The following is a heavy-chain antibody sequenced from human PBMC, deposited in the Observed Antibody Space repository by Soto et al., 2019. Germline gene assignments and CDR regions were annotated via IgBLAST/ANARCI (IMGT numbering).Heavy chain of an antibody. D-gene: IGHD3-10*01. CDR1: GFTFSSYG. CDR2: ICYDGSNK. J-gene: IGHJ3*02. Sequence: QVQLVESGGGVVQPGRSLRLSCAASGFTFSSYGMHWVRQAPGKGLEWVAVICYDGSNKYYADSVKGRFTISRDNSKNTLYLQMNSLRSEDTDVYYCARDEITMVRGVIINVGAFDICGQGTMVTVSS. CDR3: ARDEITMVRGVIINVGAFDI. V-gene: IGHV3-33*01.